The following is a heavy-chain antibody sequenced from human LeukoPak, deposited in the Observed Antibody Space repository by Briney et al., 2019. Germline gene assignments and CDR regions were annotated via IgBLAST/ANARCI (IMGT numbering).Heavy chain of an antibody. CDR2: IKQDGSET. J-gene: IGHJ4*02. D-gene: IGHD6-19*01. V-gene: IGHV3-7*03. Sequence: PGGSLRLSCAASGFAFSDHYMDWVRQAPGKGLEWVANIKQDGSETYYADSVKGRFTISRDNAKKSLYLHMHSLRVEDTAVYYCASSPMAVEGHYWGQGTLVTVSS. CDR3: ASSPMAVEGHY. CDR1: GFAFSDHY.